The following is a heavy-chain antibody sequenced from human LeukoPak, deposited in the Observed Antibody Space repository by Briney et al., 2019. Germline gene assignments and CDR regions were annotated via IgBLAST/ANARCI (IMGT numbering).Heavy chain of an antibody. D-gene: IGHD1-26*01. J-gene: IGHJ4*02. CDR1: GFTFSSYS. V-gene: IGHV3-48*01. Sequence: GGSLRLSCAASGFTFSSYSMNWVRQAPGKGLEWISYIGISSGNTKYADSVKGRFTISGDKAKNSLYLQMNSLRAEDTAVYYCARVGATYFDYWGQGTLVTVSS. CDR3: ARVGATYFDY. CDR2: IGISSGNT.